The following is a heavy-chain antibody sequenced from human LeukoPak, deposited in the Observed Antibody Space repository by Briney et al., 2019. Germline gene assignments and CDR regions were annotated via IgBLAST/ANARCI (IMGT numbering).Heavy chain of an antibody. CDR2: ISNDGNNE. Sequence: PGRSLRLSCAASGFIFSNHGMHWVRQAPGKGLEWVAVISNDGNNEYYADSVKGRFTISRDNAKNSLYLRMNSLRAEDTAVYYCARQSVTTGYFDYWGQGTLVTVSS. CDR3: ARQSVTTGYFDY. V-gene: IGHV3-30*03. D-gene: IGHD4-17*01. J-gene: IGHJ4*02. CDR1: GFIFSNHG.